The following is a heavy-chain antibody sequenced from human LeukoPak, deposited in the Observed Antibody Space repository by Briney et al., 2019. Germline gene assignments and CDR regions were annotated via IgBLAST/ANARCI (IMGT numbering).Heavy chain of an antibody. J-gene: IGHJ4*02. V-gene: IGHV3-23*01. CDR1: GFTFSGYA. CDR2: ITGSGDSTSHT. Sequence: HPGGSLRLSCAASGFTFSGYAMSWVRQAPGEGLEWVSGITGSGDSTSHTYYADSVKGRFTISRDNSKSTLYLQMNTLRAEDTAVYYCAKGFDFWSGYYLVPYYSDYWGQGTLVTVSS. D-gene: IGHD3-3*01. CDR3: AKGFDFWSGYYLVPYYSDY.